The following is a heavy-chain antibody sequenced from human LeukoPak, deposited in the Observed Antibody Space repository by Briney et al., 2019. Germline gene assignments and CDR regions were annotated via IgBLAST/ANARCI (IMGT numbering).Heavy chain of an antibody. CDR2: IYPGDSDI. V-gene: IGHV5-51*01. D-gene: IGHD6-13*01. CDR3: AGAAAGTAIDS. Sequence: GESLKRSCKGSGYRFSTYWIAWVRQMPGKGLEWMGIIYPGDSDIRYSPSFQGQFTISADKSISTAYLQWSSLKASDTAIYYCAGAAAGTAIDSWGQGTLVTVSS. J-gene: IGHJ4*02. CDR1: GYRFSTYW.